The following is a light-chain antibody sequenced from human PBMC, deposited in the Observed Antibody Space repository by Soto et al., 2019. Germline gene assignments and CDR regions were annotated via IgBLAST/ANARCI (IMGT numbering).Light chain of an antibody. CDR3: QQYNGYSTWT. CDR1: QSVSSSY. V-gene: IGKV3-20*01. CDR2: GAS. J-gene: IGKJ1*01. Sequence: EIVLTQSPVTLSLSPGERATLSCRASQSVSSSYLAWYQQKPGQAPRLLIYGASSRATGIPDRFSGSGSGTDFTLTISSLQPDDFATYYCQQYNGYSTWTFGQGTKVDIK.